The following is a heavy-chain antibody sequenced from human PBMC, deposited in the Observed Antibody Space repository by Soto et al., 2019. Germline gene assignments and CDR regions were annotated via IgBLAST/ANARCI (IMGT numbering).Heavy chain of an antibody. D-gene: IGHD3-22*01. CDR2: IYPGDSDT. Sequence: GESLKISCNGSGYSFTSYWIGWVRQMPGKGLEWMGIIYPGDSDTRYSPSFQGQVTISADKSISTAYLQWSSLKASDTAMYYCARSYYYDSSGYSYYFDYWGQGTLVTVSS. CDR1: GYSFTSYW. V-gene: IGHV5-51*01. CDR3: ARSYYYDSSGYSYYFDY. J-gene: IGHJ4*02.